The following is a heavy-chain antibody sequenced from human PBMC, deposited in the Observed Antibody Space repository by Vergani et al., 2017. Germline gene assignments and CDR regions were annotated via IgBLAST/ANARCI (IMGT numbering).Heavy chain of an antibody. D-gene: IGHD2-2*01. V-gene: IGHV5-51*01. CDR1: GYSFTSYW. J-gene: IGHJ6*02. CDR2: IYPGDSDT. CDR3: ARRGGAPAARSIRYYYYYGMDV. Sequence: EVQLVQSGAEVKKPGASLKISCKGSGYSFTSYWIGWVRQMPGKGLEWMGIIYPGDSDTRYSPSFQGQVTISADKSISTAYLQWGSLKASDTAIYYCARRGGAPAARSIRYYYYYGMDVWGQVTTVTVSS.